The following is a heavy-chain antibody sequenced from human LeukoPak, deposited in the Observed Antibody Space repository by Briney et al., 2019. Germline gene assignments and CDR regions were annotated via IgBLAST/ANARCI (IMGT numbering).Heavy chain of an antibody. V-gene: IGHV1-24*01. Sequence: ASVKVSCKVSGYSLTELSMHWVRQAPGKGLEWMGGFDLEDGETIYAQKCQGRVTMSEDTPTDTAYMELSSLRSEDTAVYYCATARYYDSSGFRYYYYYYYMDVWGKGTTVTVSS. CDR1: GYSLTELS. D-gene: IGHD3-22*01. CDR3: ATARYYDSSGFRYYYYYYYMDV. J-gene: IGHJ6*03. CDR2: FDLEDGET.